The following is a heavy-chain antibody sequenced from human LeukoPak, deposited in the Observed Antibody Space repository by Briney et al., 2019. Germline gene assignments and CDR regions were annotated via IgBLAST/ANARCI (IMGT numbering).Heavy chain of an antibody. CDR1: GFTVSGNY. Sequence: GGSLRLSCAASGFTVSGNYMSWVRQAPGKGLEWVSVIYSGGGTYYADSVKGRFTISRDNSKNTLYLQMNSLRAEDTAVYYCARDSKYSSGWYQGDYWGQGTLVTVSS. J-gene: IGHJ4*02. CDR3: ARDSKYSSGWYQGDY. D-gene: IGHD6-19*01. CDR2: IYSGGGT. V-gene: IGHV3-66*02.